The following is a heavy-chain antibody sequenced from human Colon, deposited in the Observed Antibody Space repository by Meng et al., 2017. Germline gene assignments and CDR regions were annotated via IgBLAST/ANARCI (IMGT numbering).Heavy chain of an antibody. CDR3: ARFSLVDQAFDY. V-gene: IGHV3-21*01. Sequence: EVRLVGSGGGLVTPGGSLRLACSGSEFPFSSYYMSWVRQAPGEGLEWVSSINSRSSNGYYSDSVRGRFTISRDNAKNSLYLQMNSLRDDDTAVYYCARFSLVDQAFDYWGQGALVTVSS. CDR2: INSRSSNG. D-gene: IGHD2-15*01. CDR1: EFPFSSYY. J-gene: IGHJ4*02.